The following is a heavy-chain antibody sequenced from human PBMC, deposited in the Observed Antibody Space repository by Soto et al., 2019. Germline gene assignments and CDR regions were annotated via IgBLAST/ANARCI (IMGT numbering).Heavy chain of an antibody. V-gene: IGHV1-3*01. CDR2: ISSGNGNT. J-gene: IGHJ4*02. D-gene: IGHD6-6*01. CDR1: GYTFTYYT. Sequence: QVQLVQSGAEVKEPGASVKVSCKASGYTFTYYTIHWVRQAPGQGLEWMGSISSGNGNTKFSQKFQDRVTFTRDTSAGTAYMELGSLRSEDTAVDYGARKRQLVYFDYWGQGTLVTVSS. CDR3: ARKRQLVYFDY.